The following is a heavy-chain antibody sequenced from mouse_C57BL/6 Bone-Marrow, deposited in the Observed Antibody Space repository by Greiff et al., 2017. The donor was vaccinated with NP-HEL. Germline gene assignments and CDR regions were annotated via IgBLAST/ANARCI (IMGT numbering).Heavy chain of an antibody. CDR2: INPGSGGT. CDR1: GYAFTNYL. V-gene: IGHV1-54*01. Sequence: VQLQQSGAELVRPGTSVKVSCKASGYAFTNYLIEWVKQRPGQGLEWIGVINPGSGGTNYNEKFKGKATLTADKSSSTAYMQLSSLTSEDSAVYFCARRGDSGYVPFAYWGQGTLVTVSA. J-gene: IGHJ3*01. CDR3: ARRGDSGYVPFAY. D-gene: IGHD3-2*02.